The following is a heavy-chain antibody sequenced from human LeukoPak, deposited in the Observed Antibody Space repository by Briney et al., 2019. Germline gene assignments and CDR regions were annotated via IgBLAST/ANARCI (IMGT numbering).Heavy chain of an antibody. D-gene: IGHD1-26*01. J-gene: IGHJ6*03. CDR1: GFTFDEYA. V-gene: IGHV3-9*03. CDR3: ARGVGTSYHYHMDV. CDR2: ISWNGYDK. Sequence: PGGSLRLSCAASGFTFDEYAMHWVRQPPGRGLEWVSGISWNGYDKGYADSVKGRFTISRDNAKNSLYLQMNSLRAEDMALYYCARGVGTSYHYHMDVWGKGTTVIVSS.